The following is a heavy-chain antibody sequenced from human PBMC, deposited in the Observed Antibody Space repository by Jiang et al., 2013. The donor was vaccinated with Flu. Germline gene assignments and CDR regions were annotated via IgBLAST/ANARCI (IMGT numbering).Heavy chain of an antibody. Sequence: EVKKPGASVKLSCKASGYTFTRYFIHWVRQAPGQGLQWMGWINAGTGDTKYSHVFQGRVTISRDTSANTAYMEVSGLRSEDTAVYYCARDLPRYSSGWSHFDYWGQGTLVTVSS. CDR3: ARDLPRYSSGWSHFDY. V-gene: IGHV1-3*03. CDR1: GYTFTRYF. D-gene: IGHD6-19*01. CDR2: INAGTGDT. J-gene: IGHJ4*02.